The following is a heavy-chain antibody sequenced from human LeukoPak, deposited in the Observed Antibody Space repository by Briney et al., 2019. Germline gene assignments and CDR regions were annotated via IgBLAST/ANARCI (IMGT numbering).Heavy chain of an antibody. V-gene: IGHV1-2*06. CDR2: INPNSGGT. D-gene: IGHD1-26*01. CDR1: GYTFTGYY. Sequence: ASVKVSCKASGYTFTGYYMHWVRQAPGQGLEWMGQINPNSGGTNYAQKFQGRVTMTRDTSISTAYMELSRLRSDDTAVYYCARVVGATTAGAFDIWGQGTMVTVSS. CDR3: ARVVGATTAGAFDI. J-gene: IGHJ3*02.